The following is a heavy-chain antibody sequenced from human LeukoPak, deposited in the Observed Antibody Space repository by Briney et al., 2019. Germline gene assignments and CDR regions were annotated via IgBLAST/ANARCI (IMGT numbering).Heavy chain of an antibody. CDR2: KKQGGREK. J-gene: IGHJ4*02. V-gene: IGHV3-7*01. CDR3: ARDRYYYDSSGYCIDY. CDR1: GFTFSSYW. Sequence: GGSLRLSCAASGFTFSSYWMSWVRQAPGKGLEWVVNKKQGGREKYYVDSVKGRFTISRDNAKNSLYLQMNSLRAEDTAVYYCARDRYYYDSSGYCIDYWGQGTLVTVSS. D-gene: IGHD3-22*01.